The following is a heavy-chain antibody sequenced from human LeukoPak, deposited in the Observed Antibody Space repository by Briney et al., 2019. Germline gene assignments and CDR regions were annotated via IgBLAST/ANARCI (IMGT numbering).Heavy chain of an antibody. Sequence: ASVKVSCKASGYTFTSYGISWVRQAPGQGLEWMGWISAYNGNTNYAQKLQGRVTMTTDTSTSTAYMELRSLRSDDTAVYYCARDPYHRGSSYGYGFWYFDLWGRGTLATVSS. V-gene: IGHV1-18*01. CDR3: ARDPYHRGSSYGYGFWYFDL. J-gene: IGHJ2*01. CDR1: GYTFTSYG. CDR2: ISAYNGNT. D-gene: IGHD5-18*01.